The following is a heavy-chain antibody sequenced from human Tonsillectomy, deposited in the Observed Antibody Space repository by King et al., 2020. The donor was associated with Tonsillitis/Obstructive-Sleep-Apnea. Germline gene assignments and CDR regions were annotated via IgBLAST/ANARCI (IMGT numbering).Heavy chain of an antibody. Sequence: VQLVESGGGLVQPGGSLRLSCAASGFTFSSYSMNWVRQAPGKGLEWVSYISSSSSTIYYADSVKGRFTISRDNAKNSLYLQMNSLRDEDTAVYYCAREALYGDYEQIDYWGQGTLVTVSS. CDR3: AREALYGDYEQIDY. V-gene: IGHV3-48*02. CDR1: GFTFSSYS. J-gene: IGHJ4*02. CDR2: ISSSSSTI. D-gene: IGHD4-17*01.